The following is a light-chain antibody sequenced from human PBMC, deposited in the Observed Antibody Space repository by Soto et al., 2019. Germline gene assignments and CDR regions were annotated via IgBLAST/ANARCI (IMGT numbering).Light chain of an antibody. V-gene: IGKV3-15*01. Sequence: EIVMTQSPVTLSASPGESATLSCRASQSISNNLAWHQQKPGQAPRLLIYGASTRATGIPARFSGSGSGTEFPLTISSLQSEDFAVYYCQQYNNWPHTFGQGTKLEI. CDR1: QSISNN. J-gene: IGKJ2*01. CDR3: QQYNNWPHT. CDR2: GAS.